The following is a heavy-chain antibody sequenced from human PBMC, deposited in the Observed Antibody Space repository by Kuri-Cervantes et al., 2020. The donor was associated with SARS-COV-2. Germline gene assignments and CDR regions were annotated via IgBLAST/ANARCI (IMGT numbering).Heavy chain of an antibody. CDR2: IYHSGST. CDR3: ARLPTRDCSSTSCYVWDY. D-gene: IGHD2-2*01. J-gene: IGHJ4*03. Sequence: GSLRLSCAVSGGSISSSNWWSWVRQPPGKGLEWIGEIYHSGSTNYNPSLKSRVTISVDTSKNQFSLKLSSVTAADTAVYYCARLPTRDCSSTSCYVWDYWGRGTTVTVSS. V-gene: IGHV4-4*02. CDR1: GGSISSSNW.